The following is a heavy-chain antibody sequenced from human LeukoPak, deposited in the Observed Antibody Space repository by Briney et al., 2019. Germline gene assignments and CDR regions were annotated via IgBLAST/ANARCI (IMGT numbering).Heavy chain of an antibody. J-gene: IGHJ3*02. CDR1: GYTFTSYG. Sequence: ASVKDSCKASGYTFTSYGISWVRQAPGQGLEWMGWVSAYNGNTNYAQKLQGRVTMTTDTSTSTAYVELRSLRSDDTAVYYCARDQDDSSGYYYSDVFDIWGRGTMVTVSS. CDR2: VSAYNGNT. D-gene: IGHD3-22*01. CDR3: ARDQDDSSGYYYSDVFDI. V-gene: IGHV1-18*01.